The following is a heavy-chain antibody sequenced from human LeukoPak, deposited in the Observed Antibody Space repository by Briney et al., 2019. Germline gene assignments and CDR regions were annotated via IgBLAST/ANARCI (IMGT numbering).Heavy chain of an antibody. Sequence: SETLSLTCTVSGGSISSYYWSWIRQPPGKGLEWIGSIYYSGSTYYNPSLKSRVTISVDTSKNQFSLKLSSVTAADTAVYYCARGGVIAAAGTYYYYYYMDVWGKGTTVTISS. V-gene: IGHV4-39*07. CDR3: ARGGVIAAAGTYYYYYYMDV. J-gene: IGHJ6*03. CDR1: GGSISSYY. CDR2: IYYSGST. D-gene: IGHD6-13*01.